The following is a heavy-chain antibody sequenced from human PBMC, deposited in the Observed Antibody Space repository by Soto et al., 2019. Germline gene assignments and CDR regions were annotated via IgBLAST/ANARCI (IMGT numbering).Heavy chain of an antibody. J-gene: IGHJ3*02. D-gene: IGHD3-10*02. V-gene: IGHV4-34*01. CDR2: INHSGST. Sequence: PSETLSLTCAVYGASFSGYYWTWIRQPPGTGLEWIGEINHSGSTNYNPSLKSRVTISVDTSKNQFSLKLTSVTAADTAVYYCARPYYYVPDAFDIWGQGTMVT. CDR3: ARPYYYVPDAFDI. CDR1: GASFSGYY.